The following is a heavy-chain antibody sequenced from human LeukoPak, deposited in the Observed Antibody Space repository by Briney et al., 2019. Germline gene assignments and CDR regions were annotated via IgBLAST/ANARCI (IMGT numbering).Heavy chain of an antibody. V-gene: IGHV4-34*01. Sequence: SETLSLTCALYGGSFSGYYWSWIRQPPGKGLEWIGEISHSGSTNYNPSLKSRVTISVDTSKNQFSLKLSSVTAADTAVYYCARGIANHYFDYWGQGTLVTVSS. D-gene: IGHD6-13*01. J-gene: IGHJ4*02. CDR1: GGSFSGYY. CDR3: ARGIANHYFDY. CDR2: ISHSGST.